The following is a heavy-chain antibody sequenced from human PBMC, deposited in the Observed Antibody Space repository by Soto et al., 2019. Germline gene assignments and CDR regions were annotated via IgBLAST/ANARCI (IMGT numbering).Heavy chain of an antibody. CDR2: INPSGGST. CDR3: ARDYDFWSGYHYYYYGMDV. CDR1: GGTFSSYT. D-gene: IGHD3-3*01. J-gene: IGHJ6*02. Sequence: GASVKVSCKASGGTFSSYTISWVRQAPGQGLEWMGIINPSGGSTSYAQKFQGRVTMTRDTSTSTVYMELSSLRSEDTAVYYCARDYDFWSGYHYYYYGMDVWGQGTTVTVSS. V-gene: IGHV1-46*01.